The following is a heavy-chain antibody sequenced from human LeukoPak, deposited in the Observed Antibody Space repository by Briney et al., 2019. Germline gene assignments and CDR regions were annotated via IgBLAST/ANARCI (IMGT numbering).Heavy chain of an antibody. D-gene: IGHD6-19*01. V-gene: IGHV3-23*01. J-gene: IGHJ4*02. CDR3: AKDMGPEGWALLNY. CDR1: GFTFRNYA. CDR2: IVGNGVST. Sequence: GGSLRLSCAASGFTFRNYAMSWVRQAPGKGLEWVSAIVGNGVSTYYADSVQGRFTISRDNSKNTLYLQMNSLRAEDTALYYCAKDMGPEGWALLNYWGQGTLVTVSS.